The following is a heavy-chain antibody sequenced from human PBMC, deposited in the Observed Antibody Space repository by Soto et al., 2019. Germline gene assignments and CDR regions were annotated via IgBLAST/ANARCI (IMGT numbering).Heavy chain of an antibody. Sequence: QVQVVESGGGVVQPGRSLRLSCVASGFTFSAYGMHWVRQAPGKGLEWVAVISYDGSNKYYADSVKGRFTIYRDNSKNTLYLQMNSLRPEDTAVYYCAKDTNGYDFGYWGQGTLVTVSS. V-gene: IGHV3-30*18. D-gene: IGHD5-12*01. CDR1: GFTFSAYG. CDR2: ISYDGSNK. CDR3: AKDTNGYDFGY. J-gene: IGHJ4*02.